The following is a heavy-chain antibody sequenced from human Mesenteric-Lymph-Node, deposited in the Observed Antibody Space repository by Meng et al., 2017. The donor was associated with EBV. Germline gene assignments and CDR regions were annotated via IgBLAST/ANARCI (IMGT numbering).Heavy chain of an antibody. V-gene: IGHV3-23*04. D-gene: IGHD6-6*01. CDR3: AKEPSVLDYFDY. Sequence: EVQLVESGGGLVQPGGSLRLSCAASGFTFSSSAMSWVRQAPGKGLEWVSAIDASGANTYHADSVKGRFTISKDNSKNRLYLQMNSLRAEDTAVYYCAKEPSVLDYFDYWGQGTLVTVSS. CDR2: IDASGANT. CDR1: GFTFSSSA. J-gene: IGHJ4*02.